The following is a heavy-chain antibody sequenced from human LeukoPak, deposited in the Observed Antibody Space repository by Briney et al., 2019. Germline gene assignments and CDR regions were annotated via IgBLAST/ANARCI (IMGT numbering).Heavy chain of an antibody. CDR2: ISYDGSNK. Sequence: SGGSLRLSCAASGFTFSSYAMHWVRQAPGKGLEWVAVISYDGSNKYYADSVKGRFTISRDNSKNTLYLQMNSLRAEDTAVYYCARDMGATIILSAFYIWGQGTMVTVSS. CDR1: GFTFSSYA. CDR3: ARDMGATIILSAFYI. J-gene: IGHJ3*02. V-gene: IGHV3-30-3*01. D-gene: IGHD5-24*01.